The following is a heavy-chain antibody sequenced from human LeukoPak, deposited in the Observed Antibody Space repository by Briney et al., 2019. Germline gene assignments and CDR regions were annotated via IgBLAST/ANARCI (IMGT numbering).Heavy chain of an antibody. V-gene: IGHV3-30-3*01. CDR1: GVTFSSYA. CDR3: ARDQDALTGNGAFDI. J-gene: IGHJ3*02. CDR2: ISSDGSNK. Sequence: GGSLGLSCAGSGVTFSSYAMQWVRQAPGKGLEWVAVISSDGSNKYYADSVKGRFTISRDNSKSTLYLQMNSLRPEDSAVYYCARDQDALTGNGAFDIWGRGTMVTVSS. D-gene: IGHD3-9*01.